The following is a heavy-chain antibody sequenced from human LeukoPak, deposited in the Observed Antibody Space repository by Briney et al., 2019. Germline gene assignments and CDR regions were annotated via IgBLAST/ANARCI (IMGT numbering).Heavy chain of an antibody. Sequence: GGSLRLSCAASGFTFSSYGMHWVRQAPGKGLEWVAVISYDGSNKYYADSVKGRFTISRDNSKNPLYLQMNSLRAEDTAVYYCAKGWRGYSGYSVGDYWGQGTLVTVSS. CDR3: AKGWRGYSGYSVGDY. CDR2: ISYDGSNK. CDR1: GFTFSSYG. D-gene: IGHD5-12*01. J-gene: IGHJ4*02. V-gene: IGHV3-30*18.